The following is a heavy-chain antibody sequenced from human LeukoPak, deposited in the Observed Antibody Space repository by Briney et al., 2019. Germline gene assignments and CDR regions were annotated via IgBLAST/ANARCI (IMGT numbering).Heavy chain of an antibody. CDR1: GYTFTSYG. Sequence: SVKVSCKASGYTFTSYGISWVRQAPGQGLEWMGGIIPIFGTANYAQKFQGRVTITADESTSTAYMELSSLRSEDTAVYYCAREIGSGSHDAFDIWGQGTMVTVSS. D-gene: IGHD3-10*01. CDR3: AREIGSGSHDAFDI. J-gene: IGHJ3*02. V-gene: IGHV1-69*13. CDR2: IIPIFGTA.